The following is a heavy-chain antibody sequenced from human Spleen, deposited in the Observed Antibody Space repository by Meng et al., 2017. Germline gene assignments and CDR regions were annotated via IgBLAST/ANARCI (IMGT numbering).Heavy chain of an antibody. J-gene: IGHJ4*02. CDR2: ISSSGSTI. CDR3: ARVPYTGSHHFDR. V-gene: IGHV3-48*03. D-gene: IGHD1-26*01. Sequence: GESLKISCAASGFSSSSYEMNWVRQAPGKGLEWVSYISSSGSTIYYADSVKGRFTISRDNAKNSLYLQTNSLRAEDTAVYYCARVPYTGSHHFDRWGQGTLVTVSS. CDR1: GFSSSSYE.